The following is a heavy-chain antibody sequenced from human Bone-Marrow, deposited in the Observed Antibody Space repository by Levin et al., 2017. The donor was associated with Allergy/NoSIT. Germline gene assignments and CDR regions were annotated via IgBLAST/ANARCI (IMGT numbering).Heavy chain of an antibody. Sequence: SQTLSLTCAVYGGSFSGYYWSWIRQPPGKGLEWIGEINHSGSTNYNPSLKSRVTISVDTSKNQFSLKLSSVTAADTAVYYCARGRGDELLWFGELFLVAKEGLVGGMDVWGQGTTVTVSS. J-gene: IGHJ6*02. CDR3: ARGRGDELLWFGELFLVAKEGLVGGMDV. CDR2: INHSGST. V-gene: IGHV4-34*01. D-gene: IGHD3-10*01. CDR1: GGSFSGYY.